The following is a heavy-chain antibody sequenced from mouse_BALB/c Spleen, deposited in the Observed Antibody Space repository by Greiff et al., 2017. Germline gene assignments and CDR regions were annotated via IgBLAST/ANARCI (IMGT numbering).Heavy chain of an antibody. CDR3: ARGGLYYDPAWFAY. Sequence: VQLQQSGAELMKPGASVKISCKATGYTFSSYWIEWVKQRPGHGLEWIGEILPGSGSTNYNEKFKGKATFTADTSSNTAYMQLSSLTSEDSAVYYCARGGLYYDPAWFAYWGQGTLVTVSA. V-gene: IGHV1-9*01. D-gene: IGHD2-4*01. CDR1: GYTFSSYW. CDR2: ILPGSGST. J-gene: IGHJ3*01.